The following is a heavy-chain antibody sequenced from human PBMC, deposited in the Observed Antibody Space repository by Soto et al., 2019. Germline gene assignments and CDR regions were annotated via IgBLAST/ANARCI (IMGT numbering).Heavy chain of an antibody. Sequence: QVQLVQSGAEVKKPGSSVKVSCKASGGTFSSYAISWVRQAPGQGLEWMGGIIPIFGTANYAQKFQGRVTITADESTSAAYMELSSLRSEDTAVYYCARGGVPQPGADNWFDPWGQGTLVTVSS. V-gene: IGHV1-69*01. D-gene: IGHD2-2*01. CDR2: IIPIFGTA. J-gene: IGHJ5*02. CDR3: ARGGVPQPGADNWFDP. CDR1: GGTFSSYA.